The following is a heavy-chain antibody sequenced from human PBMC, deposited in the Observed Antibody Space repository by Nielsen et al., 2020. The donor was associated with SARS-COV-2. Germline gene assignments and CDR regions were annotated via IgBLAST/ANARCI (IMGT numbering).Heavy chain of an antibody. J-gene: IGHJ3*01. Sequence: AESLRLSCAASRFTFNSYGMHWVRQAPANGLAWVAVVSNDRNSKHYADSVKGRFTISRDNAKNPLFLQMNSLRAEDTAEDYCAKLDPDEWEILPADQYHGWGQGTMVIVSS. CDR3: AKLDPDEWEILPADQYHG. CDR2: VSNDRNSK. D-gene: IGHD1-26*01. V-gene: IGHV3-30*18. CDR1: RFTFNSYG.